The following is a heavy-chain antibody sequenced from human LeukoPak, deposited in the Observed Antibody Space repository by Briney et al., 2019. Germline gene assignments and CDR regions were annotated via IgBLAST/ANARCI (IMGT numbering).Heavy chain of an antibody. V-gene: IGHV3-21*01. CDR3: ARARITGTTLPVDY. CDR2: ISSSSSYI. Sequence: GGSLRLSCAASGFTFSSYSMNWVRQAPGKGVEWVSTISSSSSYIYYADSVKGRFTISRDNAKNSLYLQMNSLRAEDTAVYYCARARITGTTLPVDYWGQGTLVTVSS. CDR1: GFTFSSYS. J-gene: IGHJ4*02. D-gene: IGHD1-20*01.